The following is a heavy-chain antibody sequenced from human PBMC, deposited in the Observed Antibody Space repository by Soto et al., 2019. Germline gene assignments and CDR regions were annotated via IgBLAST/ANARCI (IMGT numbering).Heavy chain of an antibody. CDR1: GYTFTSYG. D-gene: IGHD6-19*01. V-gene: IGHV1-18*01. CDR2: ISAYNGNT. Sequence: GASVKVSCKASGYTFTSYGISWVRQAPGQGLEWMGWISAYNGNTNYAQKLQGRVTMTTDTSTSTAYMELRSLRSDDTAVYYCASSDRSGWYSWFDPWGQGTLVTVSS. CDR3: ASSDRSGWYSWFDP. J-gene: IGHJ5*02.